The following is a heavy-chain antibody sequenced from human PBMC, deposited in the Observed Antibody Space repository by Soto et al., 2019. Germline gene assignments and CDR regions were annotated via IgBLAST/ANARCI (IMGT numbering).Heavy chain of an antibody. CDR2: ISWNSGSI. CDR3: AKDNGSYYYYYGMDV. J-gene: IGHJ6*02. Sequence: GGSLRLSCAASGFTFDDYAMHWVRQAPGKGLEWVSGISWNSGSIGYADSVKGRFTISRDNAKNSLYLQMNSLRAEDTALYYCAKDNGSYYYYYGMDVWGQGTTVTVSS. CDR1: GFTFDDYA. V-gene: IGHV3-9*01.